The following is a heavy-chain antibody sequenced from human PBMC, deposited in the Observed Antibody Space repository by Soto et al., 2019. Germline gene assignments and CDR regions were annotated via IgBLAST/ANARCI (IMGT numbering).Heavy chain of an antibody. CDR3: ARRPRGLVRGVEVSRKFDS. J-gene: IGHJ4*02. V-gene: IGHV1-8*01. CDR1: GYTFTSYD. CDR2: MNPNSGNT. D-gene: IGHD3-10*01. Sequence: ASVKVSCKASGYTFTSYDINWVRQATGQGLEWMGWMNPNSGNTGYAQKFQGRVTMTRNTSISTAYMELSSLRSEDTAVYYCARRPRGLVRGVEVSRKFDSRGPRPLDTLST.